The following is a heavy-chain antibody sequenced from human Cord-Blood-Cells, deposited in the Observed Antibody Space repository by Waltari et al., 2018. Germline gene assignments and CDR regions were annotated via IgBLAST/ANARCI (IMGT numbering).Heavy chain of an antibody. CDR2: RKQDGREK. CDR3: ARIRIVRAFDI. D-gene: IGHD6-6*01. V-gene: IGHV3-7*01. Sequence: EVQLVESGGGLVQPGGSLRLSCAASGFTFSSYWMSWVRQAPGKGLEWVANRKQDGREKYYVDSVKGRFTISRDNAKNSLYLQMNSLRAEDTAVYYCARIRIVRAFDIWGQGTMVTVSS. CDR1: GFTFSSYW. J-gene: IGHJ3*02.